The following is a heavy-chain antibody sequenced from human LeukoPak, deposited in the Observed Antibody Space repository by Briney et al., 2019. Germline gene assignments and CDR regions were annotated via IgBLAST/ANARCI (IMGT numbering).Heavy chain of an antibody. CDR2: INHSGST. V-gene: IGHV4-34*01. CDR1: GGSFSGYY. Sequence: SETLSLTCAVYGGSFSGYYWSWIRQPPGKGLEWIGEINHSGSTNYNPSLKSRVTISVDTSKNQFSLELSSVTAADTAVYYCATGNSTFAGYWGQGTLVTVSS. J-gene: IGHJ4*02. D-gene: IGHD4-23*01. CDR3: ATGNSTFAGY.